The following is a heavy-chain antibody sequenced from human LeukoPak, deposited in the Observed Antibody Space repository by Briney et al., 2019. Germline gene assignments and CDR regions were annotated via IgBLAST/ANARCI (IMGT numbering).Heavy chain of an antibody. CDR1: GFTFSSYA. V-gene: IGHV3-64*01. Sequence: GGSLRLSCAASGFTFSSYAMHWVRQAPGKGLEYVSAISGNGGSTYYANSVKGRFTISRDNSKNTLYLQMGSLRAEDIAVYYSARDYCSSTSCYFDYWGQGTLVTVSS. CDR3: ARDYCSSTSCYFDY. J-gene: IGHJ4*02. D-gene: IGHD2-2*01. CDR2: ISGNGGST.